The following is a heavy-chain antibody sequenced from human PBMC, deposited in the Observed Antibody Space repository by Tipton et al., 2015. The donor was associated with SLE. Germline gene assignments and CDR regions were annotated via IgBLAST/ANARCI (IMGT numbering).Heavy chain of an antibody. CDR1: GGSFSGYY. D-gene: IGHD4-17*01. Sequence: TLSLTCAVYGGSFSGYYWSWIRQPPGKGPEWIGEINHSGITNSNPSLKSRLIISVDTSKNQFSLNLDSMTAADTAVYYCARDSHTDYGDFYVDSWGQGTLVTVSS. CDR3: ARDSHTDYGDFYVDS. CDR2: INHSGIT. J-gene: IGHJ4*02. V-gene: IGHV4-34*01.